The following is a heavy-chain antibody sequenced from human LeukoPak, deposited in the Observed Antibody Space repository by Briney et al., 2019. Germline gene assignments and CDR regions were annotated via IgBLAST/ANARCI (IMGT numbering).Heavy chain of an antibody. CDR3: ARDLAAADY. J-gene: IGHJ4*02. V-gene: IGHV1-69*05. Sequence: SVKVSCKASGGTFSSYAISWVRQAPGQGLEWMGGIIPIFGTANYAQKFQGRVTMTRDTSTSTVYKELSSLRSEDTAVYYCARDLAAADYWGQGTLVTVSS. D-gene: IGHD6-25*01. CDR2: IIPIFGTA. CDR1: GGTFSSYA.